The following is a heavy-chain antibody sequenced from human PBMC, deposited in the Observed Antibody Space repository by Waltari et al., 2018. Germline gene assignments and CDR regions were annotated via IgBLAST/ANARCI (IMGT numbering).Heavy chain of an antibody. CDR3: ARARVDRVATVHFDY. D-gene: IGHD5-12*01. CDR2: IYTSGST. V-gene: IGHV4-61*02. J-gene: IGHJ4*02. CDR1: GCSISRGSYY. Sequence: VQLQESGPGLVKPSQTLSLTCTVSGCSISRGSYYRSWIRHPTGKGLEWIGRIYTSGSTNYNPSLKSRVTISVDTSKNQFALKLSSVTAADTAVYYCARARVDRVATVHFDYWGQGTLVTVSS.